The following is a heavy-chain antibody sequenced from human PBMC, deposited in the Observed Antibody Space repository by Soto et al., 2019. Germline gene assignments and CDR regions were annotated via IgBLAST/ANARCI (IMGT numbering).Heavy chain of an antibody. D-gene: IGHD3-22*01. CDR2: IYYSGST. J-gene: IGHJ6*02. Sequence: SETLSLTCTVSGGSISSGGYYWSWIRQHPGKGLEWIGYIYYSGSTYYNPSLKSRVTISVDTSKNQFSLKLSSVTAADTAVYYCARVAYDSSGYRSPYYYYGMDVWGQGTTVTVSS. CDR3: ARVAYDSSGYRSPYYYYGMDV. CDR1: GGSISSGGYY. V-gene: IGHV4-31*03.